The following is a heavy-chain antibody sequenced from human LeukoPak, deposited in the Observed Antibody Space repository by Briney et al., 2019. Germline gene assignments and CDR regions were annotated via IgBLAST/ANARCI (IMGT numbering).Heavy chain of an antibody. CDR1: GFTLNNYA. CDR2: ISGSGGRT. Sequence: GGSLRLSCAASGFTLNNYAMNWVRQAPGKGLEWVSAISGSGGRTYYADSVKGRFTISRDNSKNTLYLQMNSLRAEDTAVYHCATTQPGGSYRDLTYWGQGTLVTVSS. D-gene: IGHD3-16*01. CDR3: ATTQPGGSYRDLTY. J-gene: IGHJ4*02. V-gene: IGHV3-23*01.